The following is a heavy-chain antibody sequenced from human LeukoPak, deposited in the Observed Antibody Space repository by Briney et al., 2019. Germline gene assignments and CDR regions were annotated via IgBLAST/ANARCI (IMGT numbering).Heavy chain of an antibody. Sequence: PGGSLRLSCAASGFTFSSYWMSWVRQAPGKGLEWVANIKQDGSEKYYVDPVKGRFTISRDNAKNSLHLQMNSLRAEDTAVYYCARDPHDFWSGFDYWGQGTLVTVSS. CDR1: GFTFSSYW. CDR2: IKQDGSEK. D-gene: IGHD3-3*01. V-gene: IGHV3-7*01. J-gene: IGHJ4*02. CDR3: ARDPHDFWSGFDY.